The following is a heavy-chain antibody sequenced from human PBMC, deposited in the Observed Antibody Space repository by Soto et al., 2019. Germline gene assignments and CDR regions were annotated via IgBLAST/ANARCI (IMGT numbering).Heavy chain of an antibody. CDR1: GLTFSGSV. J-gene: IGHJ6*02. D-gene: IGHD3-9*01. CDR3: ARERTTISMDV. Sequence: PGVSLRLSFAASGLTFSGSVLRWRRQASGKGLEWIGRIKNKAKSYATAYAASVIGRFTFSRDDSRNTAYLQMNSLRSEDTAVYYCARERTTISMDVWGQGTTVTVSS. V-gene: IGHV3-73*01. CDR2: IKNKAKSYAT.